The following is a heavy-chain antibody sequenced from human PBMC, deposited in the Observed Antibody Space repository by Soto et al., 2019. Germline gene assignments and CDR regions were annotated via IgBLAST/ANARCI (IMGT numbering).Heavy chain of an antibody. CDR2: LYYTGST. J-gene: IGHJ4*02. Sequence: SETLSLTCTVSGGSISSHYWSWVRQPPGKGLEWIGYLYYTGSTNYNASLKSQVTMSLDTSKNQFSLMLTSVTAADTAVYYCASLTTSVAGYMDYWGQGTLVTVSS. CDR3: ASLTTSVAGYMDY. D-gene: IGHD6-19*01. V-gene: IGHV4-59*11. CDR1: GGSISSHY.